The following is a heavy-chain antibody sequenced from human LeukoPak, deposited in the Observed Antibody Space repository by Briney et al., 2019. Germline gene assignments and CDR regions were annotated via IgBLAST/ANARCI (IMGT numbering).Heavy chain of an antibody. CDR2: IKQDGSEK. V-gene: IGHV3-7*03. Sequence: GGSLRLSCAPSGFTFSSYWMSWVRQAPGKGLEWVANIKQDGSEKYYVDSVKGRFTISRDNAKNSLYLQMNSLRADDTAVYYCARPIRRGYSYFHRGIDAFDIWGQGTMVTVSS. D-gene: IGHD5-18*01. J-gene: IGHJ3*02. CDR1: GFTFSSYW. CDR3: ARPIRRGYSYFHRGIDAFDI.